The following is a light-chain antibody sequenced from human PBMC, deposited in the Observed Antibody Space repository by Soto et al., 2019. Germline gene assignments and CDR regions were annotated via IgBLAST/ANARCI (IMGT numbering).Light chain of an antibody. J-gene: IGLJ1*01. Sequence: QSALAQPPPAAGCPGRSVKKSCTGTSSDVGGYNYVSWYQHHPGKAPKLIIYEVYKRPSGVPDRFSGSKSGNTAALTVSGLQAEHEADYYCSSYVGTNSYVFGTGTEVIV. V-gene: IGLV2-8*01. CDR1: SSDVGGYNY. CDR3: SSYVGTNSYV. CDR2: EVY.